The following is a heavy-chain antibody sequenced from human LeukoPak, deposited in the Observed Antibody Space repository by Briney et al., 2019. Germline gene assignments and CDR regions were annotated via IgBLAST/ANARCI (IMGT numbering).Heavy chain of an antibody. Sequence: PGGSLRLSCAASGFTLTSHAMSWVRQAPGKGLEWVSTTGISTVHTLCADAVRGRFTISRDNFRNTLVLQMTNLRVDDEAIPYWTTGDGIGKHPTRAYYFDNWGQGTLVTVSS. J-gene: IGHJ4*02. CDR2: TGISTVHT. D-gene: IGHD5-24*01. CDR1: GFTLTSHA. CDR3: TTGDGIGKHPTRAYYFDN. V-gene: IGHV3-23*01.